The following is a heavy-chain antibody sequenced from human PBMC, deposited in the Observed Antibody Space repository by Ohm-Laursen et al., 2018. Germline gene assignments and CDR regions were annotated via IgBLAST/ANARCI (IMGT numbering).Heavy chain of an antibody. J-gene: IGHJ4*02. CDR1: GGSIISYY. D-gene: IGHD1-7*01. V-gene: IGHV4-59*08. CDR2: IYYSGNT. CDR3: ARGELSDWNYLYPDY. Sequence: TLSLTCIVSGGSIISYYWSWIRQPPGKGLEWIGYIYYSGNTNYNPSLKSRVTISVDTSKNQFSLKLSSVTAADTAVYYCARGELSDWNYLYPDYWGQGTLVTVSS.